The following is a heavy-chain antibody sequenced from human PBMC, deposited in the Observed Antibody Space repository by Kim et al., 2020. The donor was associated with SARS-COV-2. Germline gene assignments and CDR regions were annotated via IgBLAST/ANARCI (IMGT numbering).Heavy chain of an antibody. J-gene: IGHJ4*02. V-gene: IGHV3-7*05. Sequence: GGSLRLSCAASGFTLSNWWTTWARQAPGKGLEGVATIKADGSEKYYVDAVKGRFTISRDIAKNSLYLQMNSLRVEDTAVYYCTTSDHYLGQGTLVTVSS. CDR1: GFTLSNWW. CDR2: IKADGSEK. CDR3: TTSDHY.